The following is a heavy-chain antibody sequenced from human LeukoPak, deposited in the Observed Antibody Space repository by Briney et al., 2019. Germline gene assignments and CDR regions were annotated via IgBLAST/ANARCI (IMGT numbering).Heavy chain of an antibody. CDR3: AKDSSKYNWNDAGMDV. CDR1: GLSFSFYA. Sequence: PGGSLRLSCAASGLSFSFYAMSWVRQAPGKGLEWVSSIGTGDVTHYADSVKGRFTISRDNSKNTLYLQMNSLRAEDTAVYYCAKDSSKYNWNDAGMDVWGQGTTVTVSS. D-gene: IGHD1-20*01. CDR2: IGTGDVT. J-gene: IGHJ6*02. V-gene: IGHV3-23*01.